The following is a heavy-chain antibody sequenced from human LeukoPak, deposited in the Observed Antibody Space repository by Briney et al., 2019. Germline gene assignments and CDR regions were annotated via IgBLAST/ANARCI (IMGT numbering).Heavy chain of an antibody. V-gene: IGHV3-30*02. CDR2: IRYDGTSE. Sequence: GGSLRLSCGASGFTFSNYWMTWVRQAPGKGLDWVAFIRYDGTSEYYAASVKGRFTISRDNSKNTLFLQMNSLRPEDTAVYYCVKDNPLDYWGQGTLVIVSS. CDR3: VKDNPLDY. J-gene: IGHJ4*02. D-gene: IGHD1-14*01. CDR1: GFTFSNYW.